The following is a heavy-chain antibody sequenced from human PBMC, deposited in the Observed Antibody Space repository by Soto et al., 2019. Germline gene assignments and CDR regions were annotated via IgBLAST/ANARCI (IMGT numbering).Heavy chain of an antibody. Sequence: GGSLRLSCTASGFTFGDYAMSWFRQAPGKGPEWVGFIRSKAYGGTTEYAASVKGRFTISRDDSKSIAYLQMNSLKTEDTAVYYCTRDTLYDFWSGFDYWGQGTLVTVSS. V-gene: IGHV3-49*03. CDR2: IRSKAYGGTT. J-gene: IGHJ4*02. CDR3: TRDTLYDFWSGFDY. CDR1: GFTFGDYA. D-gene: IGHD3-3*01.